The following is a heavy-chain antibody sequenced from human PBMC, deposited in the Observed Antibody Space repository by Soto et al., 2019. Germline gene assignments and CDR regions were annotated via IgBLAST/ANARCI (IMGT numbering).Heavy chain of an antibody. V-gene: IGHV3-23*01. Sequence: EVQLLESGGGLIQPGGSLRLSCAASGFTFSSYAMSWVRQAPGKGLDWVSTISGDATKTYYADSVKGRFTISRDNSKNTLYLQMNSLRVEDTAVYLCAKEAPVAYFDFWGQGTLVAVSS. CDR2: ISGDATKT. J-gene: IGHJ4*02. CDR3: AKEAPVAYFDF. D-gene: IGHD2-15*01. CDR1: GFTFSSYA.